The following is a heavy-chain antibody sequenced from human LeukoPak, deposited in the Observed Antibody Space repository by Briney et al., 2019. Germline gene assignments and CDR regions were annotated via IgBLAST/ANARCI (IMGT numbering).Heavy chain of an antibody. Sequence: GASVKVSCKASGYTFTSYYMHWVRQVAGQGLEWMAIINPSGGGTTYAQNFQGRVTMTSDTSTSTVSMELSSLRSEDTAVYYCAREGEAYYFDYWGQGTLVTVSS. CDR1: GYTFTSYY. J-gene: IGHJ4*02. D-gene: IGHD3-16*01. V-gene: IGHV1-46*01. CDR2: INPSGGGT. CDR3: AREGEAYYFDY.